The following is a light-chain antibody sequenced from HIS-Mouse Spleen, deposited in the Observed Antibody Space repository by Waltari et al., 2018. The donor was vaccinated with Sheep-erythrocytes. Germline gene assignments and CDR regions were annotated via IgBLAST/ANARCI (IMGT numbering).Light chain of an antibody. CDR3: QAWDSSTAV. CDR1: SSDVGGYNY. V-gene: IGLV2-14*03. CDR2: DVH. J-gene: IGLJ2*01. Sequence: QSALAQPASVAGSPGPSITISCTGTSSDVGGYNYVPWYQKHPGKPPKIMIYDVHNRPSGVSTRFSGSKSVNTASLPISGTQAMAEADYYCQAWDSSTAVFGGGTKLTVL.